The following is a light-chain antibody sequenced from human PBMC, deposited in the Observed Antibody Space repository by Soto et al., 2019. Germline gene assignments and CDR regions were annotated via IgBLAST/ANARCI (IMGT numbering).Light chain of an antibody. J-gene: IGKJ4*01. CDR3: QNYNSAPFT. V-gene: IGKV1-27*01. CDR2: DAS. CDR1: HDIGNS. Sequence: DLQMTQSPPSLSASVGDRVTVACRASHDIGNSLAWYQQRPGKSPRLLIYDASTLQSGVPARFSGSGSGTHFILAITSLRPEDAANYYCQNYNSAPFTFGGGTKVEVK.